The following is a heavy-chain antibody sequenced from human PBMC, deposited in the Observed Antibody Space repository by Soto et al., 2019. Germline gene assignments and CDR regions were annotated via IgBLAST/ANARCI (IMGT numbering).Heavy chain of an antibody. J-gene: IGHJ4*02. Sequence: QVQLQESGPGLVKPSQTLSLTCTVSGGSISSGGYYWSWIRQHPGKGLEWIGYIYYSGSTYYNPSIKSRVTISVDTSKNQFSLKLSSVTAADTAVYYCARSNKVTMTLFDYWGQGTLVTVSS. CDR2: IYYSGST. V-gene: IGHV4-31*03. CDR1: GGSISSGGYY. D-gene: IGHD3-22*01. CDR3: ARSNKVTMTLFDY.